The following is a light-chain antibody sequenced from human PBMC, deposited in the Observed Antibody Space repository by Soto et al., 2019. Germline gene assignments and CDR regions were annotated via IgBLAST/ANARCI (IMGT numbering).Light chain of an antibody. CDR3: QQRYNWPLT. Sequence: EIVLTQSPATLSSSPGERATLYCRASQSIDTYLAWYQQKPGQAPRLLIYDASDRATGIPARFSGSGSGTAFTLTISGLEPEDFALYYCQQRYNWPLTFGGGTKVDIK. CDR2: DAS. CDR1: QSIDTY. V-gene: IGKV3-11*01. J-gene: IGKJ4*01.